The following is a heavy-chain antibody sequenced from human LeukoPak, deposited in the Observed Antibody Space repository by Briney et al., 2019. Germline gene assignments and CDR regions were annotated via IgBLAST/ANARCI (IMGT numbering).Heavy chain of an antibody. V-gene: IGHV1-8*01. CDR3: ARGLRFLEWLPTNAFDI. D-gene: IGHD3-3*01. J-gene: IGHJ3*02. CDR2: MNPNSGNT. Sequence: ASVKVSCKASGYTFTSYDINWVRQATGQGLEWMGWMNPNSGNTGYAQKFQGRVTMTRNTSISTAYMELSSPRSEDTAVYYCARGLRFLEWLPTNAFDIWGQGTMVTVSS. CDR1: GYTFTSYD.